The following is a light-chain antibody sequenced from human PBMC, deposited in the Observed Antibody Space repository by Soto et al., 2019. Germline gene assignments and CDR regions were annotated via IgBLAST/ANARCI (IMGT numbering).Light chain of an antibody. CDR3: QHRSNWPPIT. CDR1: QSVSIY. CDR2: DSS. Sequence: EIVLTQSPATLSLSPGERATLSCRASQSVSIYLAWYQQKPGQAPRLLIYDSSNRAVGIPARFSARGSGTDFTLFISNLEPQDSAVYYCQHRSNWPPITFGQGTRLEIK. J-gene: IGKJ5*01. V-gene: IGKV3-11*01.